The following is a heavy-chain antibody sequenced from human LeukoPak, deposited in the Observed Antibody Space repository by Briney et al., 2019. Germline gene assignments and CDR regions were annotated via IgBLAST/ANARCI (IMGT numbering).Heavy chain of an antibody. D-gene: IGHD5/OR15-5a*01. Sequence: SETLSLTCTVSGGSISSSSYYWGWIRQPPGKGLEWIGSIYYSGSTYYNPSLKSRVTISVDTSKNQFSLKLSSVTAADTAVYYCARGLSTIHYFDYWGQGTLVTVSS. CDR2: IYYSGST. CDR3: ARGLSTIHYFDY. V-gene: IGHV4-39*07. CDR1: GGSISSSSYY. J-gene: IGHJ4*02.